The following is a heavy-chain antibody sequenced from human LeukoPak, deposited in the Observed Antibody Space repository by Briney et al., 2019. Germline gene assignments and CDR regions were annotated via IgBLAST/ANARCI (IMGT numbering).Heavy chain of an antibody. Sequence: SETLSLTCTVSGGSISSYYWSWIRQPAGKGLEWIGRIYTSGSTNYNPSLKSRVTMSVDTSKNQFSLKLSSVTAADTAVYYCARVGRAQAETVWFDPWGQGTLVTVSS. V-gene: IGHV4-4*07. D-gene: IGHD1-1*01. CDR1: GGSISSYY. CDR3: ARVGRAQAETVWFDP. J-gene: IGHJ5*02. CDR2: IYTSGST.